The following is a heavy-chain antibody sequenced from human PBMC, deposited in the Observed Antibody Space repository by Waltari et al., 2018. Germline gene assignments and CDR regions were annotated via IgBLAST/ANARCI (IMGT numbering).Heavy chain of an antibody. CDR3: ARHDGRRTVTTAGDYGMDV. CDR1: GYSISSGYY. D-gene: IGHD4-17*01. Sequence: QVQLQESGPGLVKPSETLSLTCAVSGYSISSGYYWCWIRQPPGKGLEWIGSIYHSRRTYYNPSLESRVTISVDTSKNQFSLKLSSVTAADTAGYYCARHDGRRTVTTAGDYGMDVWGQGTTVTVSS. J-gene: IGHJ6*02. V-gene: IGHV4-38-2*01. CDR2: IYHSRRT.